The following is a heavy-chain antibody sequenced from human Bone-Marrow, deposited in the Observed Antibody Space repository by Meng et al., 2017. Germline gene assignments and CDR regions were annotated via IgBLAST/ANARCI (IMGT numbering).Heavy chain of an antibody. J-gene: IGHJ4*02. CDR3: ARELFHYYDSSGYYGFDY. V-gene: IGHV3-33*01. CDR1: GFTFSSYG. Sequence: GGSLRLSCAASGFTFSSYGMHWVRQAPGKGLEWVAVIWYDGSNKYYADSVKGRFTISRDNSKNTLYLQMNSLRAEDTAVYYWARELFHYYDSSGYYGFDYWGQGTLVTVSS. CDR2: IWYDGSNK. D-gene: IGHD3-22*01.